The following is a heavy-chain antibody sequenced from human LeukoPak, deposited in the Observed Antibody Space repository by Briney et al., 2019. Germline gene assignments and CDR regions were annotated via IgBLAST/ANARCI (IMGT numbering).Heavy chain of an antibody. Sequence: GGSLRLSCAASGFTFSSYTMMWVLQAPGKGLEYVSSIISSSSRIFYADSVRGRFTISRDNAKNSLYLQMNSLRAEDTAVYYCARVPVGYQGYSSAWYTDYWGQGTLVSVSS. D-gene: IGHD6-19*01. CDR3: ARVPVGYQGYSSAWYTDY. CDR2: IISSSSRI. J-gene: IGHJ4*02. CDR1: GFTFSSYT. V-gene: IGHV3-21*01.